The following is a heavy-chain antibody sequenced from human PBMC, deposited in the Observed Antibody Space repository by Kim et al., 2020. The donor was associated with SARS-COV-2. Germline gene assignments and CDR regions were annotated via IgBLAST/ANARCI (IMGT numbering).Heavy chain of an antibody. CDR2: IYYSGST. D-gene: IGHD4-4*01. J-gene: IGHJ6*02. CDR1: GGSISSYY. Sequence: SETLSLTCTVSGGSISSYYWSWIRQPPGKGLEWIGYIYYSGSTNYNPSLKSRVTISVDTSKNQFSLKLSSVTAADTAVYYCARSHYSNYVYYYYYGMDVWGQGTTVTVSS. V-gene: IGHV4-59*01. CDR3: ARSHYSNYVYYYYYGMDV.